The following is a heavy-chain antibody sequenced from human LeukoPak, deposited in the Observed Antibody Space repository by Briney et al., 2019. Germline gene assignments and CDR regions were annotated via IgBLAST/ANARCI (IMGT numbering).Heavy chain of an antibody. V-gene: IGHV3-33*01. CDR2: IWYNGSNK. Sequence: GGSLRLSCAASGFTFSSFAMHWVRQAPGKGLEWVADIWYNGSNKYYAESVKGRFTISRDNSKNSLYLQMNSLRAEDTAVYYCSRGGYGDYNNWFDPWGQGTLVIVSS. D-gene: IGHD4-17*01. CDR1: GFTFSSFA. CDR3: SRGGYGDYNNWFDP. J-gene: IGHJ5*02.